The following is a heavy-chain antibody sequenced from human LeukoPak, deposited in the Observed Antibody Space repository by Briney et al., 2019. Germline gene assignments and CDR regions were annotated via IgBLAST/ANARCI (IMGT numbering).Heavy chain of an antibody. Sequence: SETLSLTCTVSGGSISSSGYYWGWIRQPPGKGLDWIGSMYYSGSTYYHPSLKSRVTISVDTSKNQFSLKLSSVTAADTAVYYCARAPIQLWLLGGGSRFDYWGQGTLVTVSS. CDR1: GGSISSSGYY. J-gene: IGHJ4*02. V-gene: IGHV4-39*07. CDR2: MYYSGST. D-gene: IGHD5-18*01. CDR3: ARAPIQLWLLGGGSRFDY.